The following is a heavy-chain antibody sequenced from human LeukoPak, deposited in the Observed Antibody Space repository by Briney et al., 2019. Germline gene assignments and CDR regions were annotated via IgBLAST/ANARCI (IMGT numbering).Heavy chain of an antibody. CDR3: ARDWGAYYHFFDY. V-gene: IGHV3-7*01. CDR1: GFTFSSCW. CDR2: IKQDGSER. J-gene: IGHJ4*02. Sequence: GGSLRLSCAASGFTFSSCWVRQAPGKGLEWVGNIKQDGSERKYVDSVKGRFTISRDNAKKSLYLQMNSLRAEDTVVYYCARDWGAYYHFFDYWGQGTLVTVSS. D-gene: IGHD3-22*01.